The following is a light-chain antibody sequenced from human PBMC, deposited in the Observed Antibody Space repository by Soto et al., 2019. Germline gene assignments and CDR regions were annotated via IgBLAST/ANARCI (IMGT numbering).Light chain of an antibody. V-gene: IGLV2-8*01. J-gene: IGLJ3*02. CDR2: DVN. CDR3: SSHAGSNTWV. CDR1: SSDVGGYNY. Sequence: QSVLTQPPSASGSPGQSVTISCTGTSSDVGGYNYVSWYQQHPGKAPKLMIYDVNKRPSGVPDRFAGSKSGNTASLTVSGLQAEDEGDYYCSSHAGSNTWVFGGGTQLTVL.